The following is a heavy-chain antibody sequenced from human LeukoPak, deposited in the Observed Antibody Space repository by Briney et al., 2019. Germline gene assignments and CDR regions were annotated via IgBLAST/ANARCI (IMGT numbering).Heavy chain of an antibody. CDR3: ARSGGYCSGGSCYAGDY. CDR1: GYSISSGYY. CDR2: IYHSGST. J-gene: IGHJ4*02. V-gene: IGHV4-38-2*02. Sequence: SETLSLTCTVSGYSISSGYYWGWIRQPPGQGLEWIGSIYHSGSTYYNPSLKSRVTISVDTSKNQFSLKLSSVTAADTAVYYCARSGGYCSGGSCYAGDYWGQGTLVTVSS. D-gene: IGHD2-15*01.